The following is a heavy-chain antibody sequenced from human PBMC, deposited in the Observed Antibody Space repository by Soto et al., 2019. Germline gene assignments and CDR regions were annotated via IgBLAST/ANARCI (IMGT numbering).Heavy chain of an antibody. Sequence: QVQLVQSGAEVKKPGSSVKVSCKASGGTFSSYAISWVRQAPGQGLEWMGGTIPIFDTVNYAQNFRGRVTITADKSTSTAYMEVSSLTSEDTAVYYCVSFAGMGATGEDGMDVWGQGTTVTVSS. CDR2: TIPIFDTV. J-gene: IGHJ6*02. CDR3: VSFAGMGATGEDGMDV. V-gene: IGHV1-69*06. CDR1: GGTFSSYA. D-gene: IGHD1-26*01.